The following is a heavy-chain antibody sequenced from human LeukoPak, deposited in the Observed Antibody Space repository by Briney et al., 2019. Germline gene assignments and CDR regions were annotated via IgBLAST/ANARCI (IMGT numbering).Heavy chain of an antibody. V-gene: IGHV3-30*04. CDR1: GFTFSSYA. CDR2: ISYDGSNE. J-gene: IGHJ4*02. D-gene: IGHD5-24*01. Sequence: GRSLRLSCAASGFTFSSYAMHWVRQAPGKGLEWVAVISYDGSNEYYAGSVKGRFTISRDNAKNSLYLQMNSLRAEDTAVYYCARARWYSCDYWGQGTLVTVSS. CDR3: ARARWYSCDY.